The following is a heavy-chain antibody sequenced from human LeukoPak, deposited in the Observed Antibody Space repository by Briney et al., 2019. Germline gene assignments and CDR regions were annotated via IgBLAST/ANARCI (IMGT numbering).Heavy chain of an antibody. CDR3: ARDDGDGYNYGFDY. Sequence: PGGSLRLSCAASGFTFSSYSMNWARQAPGKGLEWVSSISSSSSYIYYADSVKGRFTISRDNAKNSLYLQMNSLRAEDTAVYYCARDDGDGYNYGFDYWGQGTLVTVSS. CDR1: GFTFSSYS. J-gene: IGHJ4*02. D-gene: IGHD5-24*01. CDR2: ISSSSSYI. V-gene: IGHV3-21*01.